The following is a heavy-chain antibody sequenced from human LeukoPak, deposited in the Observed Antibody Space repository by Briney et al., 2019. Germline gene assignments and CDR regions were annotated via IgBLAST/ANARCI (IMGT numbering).Heavy chain of an antibody. V-gene: IGHV3-7*01. Sequence: GGSLRLSCAASGFTFSSYAMSWVRQAPGKGLEWVANIKKDGSERYYVDSVRGRFTISRDNAKNSLYLQMNSLRADDTAVYYCALGFWSGYYDYWGQGTLVTVSS. CDR2: IKKDGSER. CDR3: ALGFWSGYYDY. D-gene: IGHD3-3*01. J-gene: IGHJ4*02. CDR1: GFTFSSYA.